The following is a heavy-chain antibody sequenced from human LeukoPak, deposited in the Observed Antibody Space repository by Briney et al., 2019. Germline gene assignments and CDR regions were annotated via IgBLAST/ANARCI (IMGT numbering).Heavy chain of an antibody. J-gene: IGHJ4*02. CDR2: INHSGST. Sequence: PSETLSLTCAVYGGSFSGYYWSWIRQPPGKGLEWIGEINHSGSTNYNPSLKSRVTISVDTSKNQFSLKLSSVTAADTAVYYCARGLWFGGLGGQGTLVTVSS. CDR3: ARGLWFGGL. V-gene: IGHV4-34*01. CDR1: GGSFSGYY. D-gene: IGHD3-10*01.